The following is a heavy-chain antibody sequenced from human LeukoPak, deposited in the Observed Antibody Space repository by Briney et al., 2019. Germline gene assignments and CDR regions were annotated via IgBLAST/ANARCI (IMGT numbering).Heavy chain of an antibody. CDR3: ARDFAAFGLSMDV. V-gene: IGHV4-39*07. J-gene: IGHJ6*03. D-gene: IGHD3/OR15-3a*01. Sequence: PSETLSLTCTVSGGSISSSSYYWGWIRQPPGKGLEWIGSIYYSGSTYYNPSLKSRVTISVDTSKNQFSLKLSSVTAADTAVYYCARDFAAFGLSMDVWGKGTTVTVSS. CDR2: IYYSGST. CDR1: GGSISSSSYY.